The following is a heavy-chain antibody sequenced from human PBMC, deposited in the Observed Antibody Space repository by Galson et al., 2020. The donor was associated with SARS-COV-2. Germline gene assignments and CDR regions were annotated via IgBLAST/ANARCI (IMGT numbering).Heavy chain of an antibody. V-gene: IGHV3-30*04. CDR1: RFTFSSYA. CDR3: ARDWAHYYGTGRYPDAFDI. CDR2: ISYDGSNK. Sequence: GESLKNSCAASRFTFSSYAMHWVRQAPGKGLEWVAFISYDGSNKYYADSVKGRLTISRDNSKNTLYLQMNSLRAEDTALYYCARDWAHYYGTGRYPDAFDIWGQGTMVTVSS. J-gene: IGHJ3*02. D-gene: IGHD3-10*01.